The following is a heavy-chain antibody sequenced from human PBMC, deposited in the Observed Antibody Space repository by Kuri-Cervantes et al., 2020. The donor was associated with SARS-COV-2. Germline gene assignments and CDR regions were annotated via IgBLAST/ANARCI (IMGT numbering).Heavy chain of an antibody. CDR2: FDPEDGET. D-gene: IGHD4-11*01. Sequence: ASVKVSCKVSGNTLTELPLHWVRQAPGKGLEWMGGFDPEDGETIYAQKFQGRVTMTEDTSTDTAYMELSSLRSEDTAVYYCATSYSNYPYYYYYMDVWGKGTTVTVSS. J-gene: IGHJ6*03. CDR3: ATSYSNYPYYYYYMDV. V-gene: IGHV1-24*01. CDR1: GNTLTELP.